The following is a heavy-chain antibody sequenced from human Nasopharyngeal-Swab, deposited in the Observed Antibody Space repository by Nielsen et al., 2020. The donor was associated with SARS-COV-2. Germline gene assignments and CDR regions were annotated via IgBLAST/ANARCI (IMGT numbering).Heavy chain of an antibody. CDR1: GFTFSSYA. Sequence: GESLEISWAASGFTFSSYAMHWVRQAPGKGLEWVAVISYDGSNKYYADSVKGRFTISRDNSKNTLYLQMNSLRAEDTAVYYCARSWGGGYSFSFDYWGQGTLVTVSS. CDR3: ARSWGGGYSFSFDY. J-gene: IGHJ4*02. V-gene: IGHV3-30-3*01. CDR2: ISYDGSNK. D-gene: IGHD2-15*01.